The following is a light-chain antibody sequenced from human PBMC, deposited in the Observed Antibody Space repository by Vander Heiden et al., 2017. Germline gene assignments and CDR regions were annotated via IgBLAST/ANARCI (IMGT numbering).Light chain of an antibody. V-gene: IGKV1-9*01. CDR3: QQLDSYLP. CDR2: AAS. Sequence: DLHLTQSPSFLSASVGDRVTITCRTAQGIDTYLAWYQQKPGKAPKLLIYAASTLQSGVPSRFSGSGSGTEFTLTISSLQPEDFATYYCQQLDSYLPFGGGTKVEIK. CDR1: QGIDTY. J-gene: IGKJ4*01.